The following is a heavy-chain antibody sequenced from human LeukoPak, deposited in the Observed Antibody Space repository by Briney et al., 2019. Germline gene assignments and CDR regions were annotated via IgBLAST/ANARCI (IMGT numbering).Heavy chain of an antibody. CDR1: GYSISSGYY. D-gene: IGHD1-14*01. V-gene: IGHV4-38-2*01. CDR3: ARQPDARPGYFQH. J-gene: IGHJ1*01. Sequence: SETLSLTCAVSGYSISSGYYWGWIRQPPGKGLEWIGSIYRSGSTYYNPSLKSRVTISVDTSKNQFSLKLSSVTAADTAVYYCARQPDARPGYFQHWGQGTLVTVSS. CDR2: IYRSGST.